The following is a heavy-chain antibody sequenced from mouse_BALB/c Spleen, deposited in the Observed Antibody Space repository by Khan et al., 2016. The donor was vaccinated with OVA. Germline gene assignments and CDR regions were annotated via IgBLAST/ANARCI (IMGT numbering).Heavy chain of an antibody. CDR1: GYTFTNYG. V-gene: IGHV9-3*02. D-gene: IGHD2-3*01. CDR2: INTNTGEP. CDR3: ARSLLLLPPMDY. Sequence: QIQLVQSGPELKKPGETVKISCKASGYTFTNYGMNWVKQSPGQGLKWMGWINTNTGEPTYAEEFKGRFAFSLETSASTAYLQINNIKNEDTATYCCARSLLLLPPMDYWGQGTSVTVSS. J-gene: IGHJ4*01.